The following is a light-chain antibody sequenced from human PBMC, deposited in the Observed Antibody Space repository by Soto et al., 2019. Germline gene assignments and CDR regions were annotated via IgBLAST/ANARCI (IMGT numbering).Light chain of an antibody. Sequence: CTRNSSDVGGYNYVSWYQHHPGKAPKLMIYEVNKRPSEVPDRFSASKSGNTASLTVSGLQAEDEADYYCSSYAGSNNLVFGTGTKVTVL. V-gene: IGLV2-8*01. J-gene: IGLJ1*01. CDR1: SSDVGGYNY. CDR2: EVN. CDR3: SSYAGSNNLV.